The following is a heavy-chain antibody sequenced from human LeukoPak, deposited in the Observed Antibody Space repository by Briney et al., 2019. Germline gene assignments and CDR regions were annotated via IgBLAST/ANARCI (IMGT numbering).Heavy chain of an antibody. J-gene: IGHJ4*02. CDR1: GYTFTSYA. CDR2: INPNSGGT. CDR3: ARGSYPWELLARAFGY. D-gene: IGHD1-26*01. Sequence: ASVKVSCKASGYTFTSYAMHWVRQAPGQGLEWMGRINPNSGGTNYAQKFQGRVTMTRDTPISTAYMELSSLRSEDTAVYYCARGSYPWELLARAFGYWGQGTLVTVSS. V-gene: IGHV1-2*06.